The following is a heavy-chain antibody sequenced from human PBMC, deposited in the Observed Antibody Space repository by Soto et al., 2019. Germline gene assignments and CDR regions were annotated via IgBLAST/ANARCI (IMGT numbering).Heavy chain of an antibody. CDR2: IKQDGSEK. V-gene: IGHV3-7*01. Sequence: GESLKISCAASGFTFSSYWMSWVRQAPGKGLEWVANIKQDGSEKYYVDSVKGRFTISRDNAKNSLYLQMNSLRAEDTAVYYCATHGDPLDYWGQGTLVTVSS. J-gene: IGHJ4*02. CDR1: GFTFSSYW. CDR3: ATHGDPLDY. D-gene: IGHD7-27*01.